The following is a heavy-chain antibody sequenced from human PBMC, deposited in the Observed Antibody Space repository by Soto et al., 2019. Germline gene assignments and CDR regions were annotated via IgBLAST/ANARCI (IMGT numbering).Heavy chain of an antibody. V-gene: IGHV4-30-4*01. D-gene: IGHD7-27*01. Sequence: QVQLQESGPGLVKPSQTLSLTCTVSGGSISTVDYWWSWIRQSPDMGLEWIGHIYDGGRTYNNPSRESXXTXSVXTSKSQLSRTLSAVSAADTAVYYCARGPSGDKVDSWGQGTLVTVSS. CDR1: GGSISTVDYW. J-gene: IGHJ4*02. CDR2: IYDGGRT. CDR3: ARGPSGDKVDS.